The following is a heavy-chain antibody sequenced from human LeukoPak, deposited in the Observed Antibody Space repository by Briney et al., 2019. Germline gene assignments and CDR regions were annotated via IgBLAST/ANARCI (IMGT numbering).Heavy chain of an antibody. CDR3: ARFAYYYDSSGYYYYYMDV. CDR1: GGTFSSYA. Sequence: SVKVSCRASGGTFSSYAISWVRQAPGQGLEWMGGIIPIFGTANYAQKFQGRVTITTDESTSTAYMELSSLRSEDTAVYYCARFAYYYDSSGYYYYYMDVWGKGTTVTVSS. J-gene: IGHJ6*03. D-gene: IGHD3-22*01. CDR2: IIPIFGTA. V-gene: IGHV1-69*05.